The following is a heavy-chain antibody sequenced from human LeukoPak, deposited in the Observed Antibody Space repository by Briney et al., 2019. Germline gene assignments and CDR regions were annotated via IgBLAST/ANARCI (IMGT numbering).Heavy chain of an antibody. CDR1: GGSISSGSYY. V-gene: IGHV4-61*02. J-gene: IGHJ4*02. D-gene: IGHD3-22*01. Sequence: ASETLSLTRTVSGGSISSGSYYWSWIRQPAGKGLEWIGRIYTSGSTNYNPSLKSRVTISVDTSKNQFSLKLSSVTAADTAVYYCAREGRGNYYDSSGYYPPDYWGQGTLVTVSS. CDR2: IYTSGST. CDR3: AREGRGNYYDSSGYYPPDY.